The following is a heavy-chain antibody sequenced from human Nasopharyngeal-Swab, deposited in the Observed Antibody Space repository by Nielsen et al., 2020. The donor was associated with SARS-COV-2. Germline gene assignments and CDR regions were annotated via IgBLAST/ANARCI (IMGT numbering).Heavy chain of an antibody. CDR3: ARHGGWFGELADYYYGRDV. J-gene: IGHJ6*02. CDR1: GGSISSSSYY. D-gene: IGHD3-10*01. CDR2: IYYSGST. V-gene: IGHV4-39*01. Sequence: SETLSLTCTVSGGSISSSSYYWGWIRQPPGKGLEWIGSIYYSGSTYYNPSLKSRVTISVDTSKNQFSLKLRSVTAAETAVDYCARHGGWFGELADYYYGRDVWGQGTTVTVSS.